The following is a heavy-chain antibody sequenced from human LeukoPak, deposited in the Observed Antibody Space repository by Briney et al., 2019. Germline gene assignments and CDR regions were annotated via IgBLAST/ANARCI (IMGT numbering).Heavy chain of an antibody. CDR1: GFTFTTPR. D-gene: IGHD6-13*01. Sequence: PGGSLRLSCAASGFTFTTPRTHWFRQAPGKGLVWVSRIESDGTSTTYADSVKGRFTISIGNAKNTLYLQTNSLRAEDTAVYYCARDQYSSTWYRGAFDVWCKGTMVSVSS. CDR3: ARDQYSSTWYRGAFDV. CDR2: IESDGTST. J-gene: IGHJ3*01. V-gene: IGHV3-74*01.